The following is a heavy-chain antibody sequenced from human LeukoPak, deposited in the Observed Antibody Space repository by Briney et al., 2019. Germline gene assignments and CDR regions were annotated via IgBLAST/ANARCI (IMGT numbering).Heavy chain of an antibody. CDR1: GSTFSFYG. CDR2: IQNDGSNK. V-gene: IGHV3-30*02. Sequence: GGSLRLSCAASGSTFSFYGIHWVRQAPGKGLERVAFIQNDGSNKYYANSVKGRFTVSRDNSKNTLYLQMNSLRAEDTAFYHCVKDEIEGVIGAGPGYWGQGTLVTVSS. CDR3: VKDEIEGVIGAGPGY. D-gene: IGHD1-26*01. J-gene: IGHJ4*02.